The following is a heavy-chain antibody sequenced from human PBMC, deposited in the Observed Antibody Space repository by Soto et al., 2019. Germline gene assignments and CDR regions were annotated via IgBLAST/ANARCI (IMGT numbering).Heavy chain of an antibody. CDR2: ISGSGGST. J-gene: IGHJ4*02. CDR1: GFTFSSYA. V-gene: IGHV3-23*01. Sequence: PGGSLRLSCAASGFTFSSYAMSWVHQAPGKGLEWVSAISGSGGSTYYADSVKGRFTISRDNSKNTLYLQMNSLRAEDTAVYYCAKARAQYYDFWSGYPVDYWGQGTLVTVSS. CDR3: AKARAQYYDFWSGYPVDY. D-gene: IGHD3-3*01.